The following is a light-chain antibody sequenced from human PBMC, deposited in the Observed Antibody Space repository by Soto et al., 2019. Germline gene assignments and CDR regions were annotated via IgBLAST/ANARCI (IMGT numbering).Light chain of an antibody. J-gene: IGKJ5*01. Sequence: DIVMTQSPDYLAVSLGERATIDCKPSQSVSYSSNNKNHLAWYQQRPGQPPKLLIYWASIRESGVPERFSGSGSGTHFTLTISSLQAEDGAVYYCQQYYNTPRSFGQGTRLEIK. CDR2: WAS. CDR1: QSVSYSSNNKNH. V-gene: IGKV4-1*01. CDR3: QQYYNTPRS.